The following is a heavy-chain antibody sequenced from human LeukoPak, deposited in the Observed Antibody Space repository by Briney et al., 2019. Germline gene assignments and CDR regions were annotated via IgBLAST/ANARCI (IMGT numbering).Heavy chain of an antibody. Sequence: SVKVSCKTSGGTLSSSAITWVRQAPGQGLEWMGRIIPALNITSYAQKFQGRVTITADTSTSTAYMEPSSLRSEETAVYYCARDQGLTAPPPYGLDVWGQGTTVTVSS. J-gene: IGHJ6*02. CDR3: ARDQGLTAPPPYGLDV. V-gene: IGHV1-69*04. D-gene: IGHD5-18*01. CDR1: GGTLSSSA. CDR2: IIPALNIT.